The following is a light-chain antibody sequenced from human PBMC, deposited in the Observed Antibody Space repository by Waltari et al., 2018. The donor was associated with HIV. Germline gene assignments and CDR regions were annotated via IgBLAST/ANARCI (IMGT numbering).Light chain of an antibody. J-gene: IGLJ2*01. CDR2: EVT. CDR1: SSDVGGYNY. V-gene: IGLV2-8*01. Sequence: QSALTQPPSASGSPGQSVTISCTGTSSDVGGYNYVTWDQQHPGRAPNLIIYEVTKRPSGVPDRFSGSKFGSGTTAALTVSGLQAEDEADYYCSSYAGSDTLVFGGGTKLTVL. CDR3: SSYAGSDTLV.